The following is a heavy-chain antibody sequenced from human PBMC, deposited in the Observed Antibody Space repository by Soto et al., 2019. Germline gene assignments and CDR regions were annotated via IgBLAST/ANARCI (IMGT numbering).Heavy chain of an antibody. CDR1: GGSISSGGYY. V-gene: IGHV4-31*03. CDR3: ARNYGDYWYFDL. D-gene: IGHD4-17*01. CDR2: IYYSGST. J-gene: IGHJ2*01. Sequence: QVPLQESGPGLVKPSQTLSLTCPVSGGSISSGGYYWSWIRQHPGKGLEWIGYIYYSGSTYYNPSHKSRVTISVDTSKNPFSLKLSSVTAADTAVYYCARNYGDYWYFDLWGRGTLVTVSS.